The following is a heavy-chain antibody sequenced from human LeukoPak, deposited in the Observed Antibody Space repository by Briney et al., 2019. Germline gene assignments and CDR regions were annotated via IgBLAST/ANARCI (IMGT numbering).Heavy chain of an antibody. D-gene: IGHD3-10*01. CDR1: GYSISSGYY. J-gene: IGHJ5*02. CDR3: TRGPLLWFGELRFDP. Sequence: SETLSLTCTVSGYSISSGYYWGWIRQPPGKGLEWIGSMYYSGTTYYNLFLKSRVTISVDTSKNQISLKLKSVTAADTAVYYCTRGPLLWFGELRFDPWGQGTLVTVSS. CDR2: MYYSGTT. V-gene: IGHV4-38-2*02.